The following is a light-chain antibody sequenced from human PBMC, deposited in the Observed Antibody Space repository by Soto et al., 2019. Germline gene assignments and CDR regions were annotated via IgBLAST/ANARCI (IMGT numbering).Light chain of an antibody. CDR3: QQYNNWPQT. CDR1: QSVSSN. CDR2: GAS. J-gene: IGKJ1*01. Sequence: EIVITQSPATVSVSPGERAALSCRASQSVSSNLAWYQQKPGQAPRLLIYGASTRATGIPARFSGSGSGTEFTLTLSSLQSEDFAVYYCQQYNNWPQTFGQGTKV. V-gene: IGKV3-15*01.